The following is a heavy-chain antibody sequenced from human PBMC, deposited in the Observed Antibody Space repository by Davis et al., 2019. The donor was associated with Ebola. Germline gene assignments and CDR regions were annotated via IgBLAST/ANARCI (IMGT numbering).Heavy chain of an antibody. CDR1: GYSFTSYW. CDR3: ARQESLYGSSDY. CDR2: IYSGDSDT. V-gene: IGHV5-51*01. Sequence: GESLKISCKGSGYSFTSYWIGWVRQMPGKGLEWMGIIYSGDSDTRYRPSFEGQVTISVDRSISTAYLQWSSLKASDIAMYYCARQESLYGSSDYWGQGTLVTVSS. D-gene: IGHD2/OR15-2a*01. J-gene: IGHJ4*02.